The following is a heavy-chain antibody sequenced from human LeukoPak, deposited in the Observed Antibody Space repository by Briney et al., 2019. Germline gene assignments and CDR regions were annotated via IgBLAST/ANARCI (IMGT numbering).Heavy chain of an antibody. V-gene: IGHV6-1*01. CDR3: ARDIADLSYYYYGMDV. Sequence: SQTLSLTCALSGDTFSSNSAAWDWLRQSPSRGLEWLGRTYYRSTWYTDNAVSVKTLITINPETSDNKVSMQLNSVTADDTAVYYCARDIADLSYYYYGMDVWGQGTTVTVSS. J-gene: IGHJ6*02. CDR1: GDTFSSNSAA. D-gene: IGHD6-13*01. CDR2: TYYRSTWYT.